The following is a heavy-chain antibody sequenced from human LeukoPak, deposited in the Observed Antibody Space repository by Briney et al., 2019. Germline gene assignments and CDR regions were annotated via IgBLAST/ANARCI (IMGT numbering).Heavy chain of an antibody. CDR2: INPNSGGT. CDR3: ARVGSGKYYFDY. D-gene: IGHD3-10*01. CDR1: GYTFTGYY. V-gene: IGHV1-2*02. J-gene: IGHJ4*02. Sequence: AASVKVSCKASGYTFTGYYMHWVRQAPGQGLEWMGWINPNSGGTNYAQKFQGRVTMTRDTSISTAYMELSRLRSDDTAVYYRARVGSGKYYFDYWGQGTLVTVSS.